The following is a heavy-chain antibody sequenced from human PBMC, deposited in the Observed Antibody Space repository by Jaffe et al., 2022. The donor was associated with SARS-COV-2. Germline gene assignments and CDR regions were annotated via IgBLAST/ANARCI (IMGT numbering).Heavy chain of an antibody. CDR3: ASGRGYSGLDY. D-gene: IGHD5-12*01. CDR1: GFTFSSYT. J-gene: IGHJ4*02. V-gene: IGHV3-21*01. Sequence: EVQLVESGGGLVKPGGSLRLSCAASGFTFSSYTMNWVRQAPGKGLEWVSSISTSSVYIYYADSVKGRFTISRDNAKNSLYLQMNSLRVEDTAVYYCASGRGYSGLDYWGQGTLVTVSS. CDR2: ISTSSVYI.